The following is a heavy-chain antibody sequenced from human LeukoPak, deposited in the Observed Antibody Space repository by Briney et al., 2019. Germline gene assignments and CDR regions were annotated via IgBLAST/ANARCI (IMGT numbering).Heavy chain of an antibody. D-gene: IGHD5-12*01. CDR2: IYYSGNS. Sequence: PSETLSLTCTVSGGSISSSTYYWGWIRQPPGKGLEWIGSIYYSGNSYYNPSLKSRVTISVDTTKNQSSLKLSSVTAADTAVYYRSRRLRDRVDYWGQGTLVTVSS. J-gene: IGHJ4*02. V-gene: IGHV4-39*01. CDR1: GGSISSSTYY. CDR3: SRRLRDRVDY.